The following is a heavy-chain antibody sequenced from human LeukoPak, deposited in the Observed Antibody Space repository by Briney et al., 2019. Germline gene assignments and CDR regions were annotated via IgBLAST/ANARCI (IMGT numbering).Heavy chain of an antibody. CDR3: AHSPLSYYDFWSGYSNTYYFDY. D-gene: IGHD3-3*01. CDR1: GFSLSTGGVG. CDR2: IYWNDDK. J-gene: IGHJ4*02. Sequence: SGPTLVKPTQTLTLTCTFSGFSLSTGGVGVGWIRQPPGKALEWLSLIYWNDDKRYNPSLKSRLTITKDTSNNQVVLTMTNMDPVDTATYYCAHSPLSYYDFWSGYSNTYYFDYWGQGTLVTVSS. V-gene: IGHV2-5*01.